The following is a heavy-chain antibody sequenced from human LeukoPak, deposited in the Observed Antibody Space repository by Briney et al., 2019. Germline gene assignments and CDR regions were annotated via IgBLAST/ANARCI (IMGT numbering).Heavy chain of an antibody. CDR1: GLTFSSYA. J-gene: IGHJ6*02. V-gene: IGHV3-23*01. D-gene: IGHD3-10*01. Sequence: GGSLRLSCAASGLTFSSYAMSWVRQAPGKGLEWVSAISGTGGGTYYADSVKGRFTISRDNSKSTLYLQMNSLGAEDTAVYYCGSGSYYTPSYYYYGMDVWGQGTTVTVSS. CDR3: GSGSYYTPSYYYYGMDV. CDR2: ISGTGGGT.